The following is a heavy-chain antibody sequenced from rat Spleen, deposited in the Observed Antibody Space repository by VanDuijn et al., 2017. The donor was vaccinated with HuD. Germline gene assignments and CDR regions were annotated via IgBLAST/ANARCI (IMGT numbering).Heavy chain of an antibody. Sequence: EVQLVESGGGLVQPGRSLKLSCAASGFTFSSFPMAWVRQAPTKGLEWVASISTAGGNTFYRGSVRGRFTISRDNTKNTLYLQMDSLRSEDTATYYCARHEDYYSIYPHWYFDFWGPGTMVTVSS. J-gene: IGHJ1*01. D-gene: IGHD1-2*01. CDR2: ISTAGGNT. V-gene: IGHV5S13*01. CDR1: GFTFSSFP. CDR3: ARHEDYYSIYPHWYFDF.